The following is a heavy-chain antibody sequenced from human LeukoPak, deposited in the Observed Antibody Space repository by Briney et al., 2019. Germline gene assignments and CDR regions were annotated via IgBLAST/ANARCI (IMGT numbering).Heavy chain of an antibody. Sequence: GGSLRLSCAASGFTFSNYDMTWVRQAPGKGLEWVSGSSSSGGSTFYADSVKGRFAISRDTSRNTLYLQMNSLRAEDTAVYYCARRAPAAYYYWGQGTLVTVSS. D-gene: IGHD2-21*01. CDR1: GFTFSNYD. V-gene: IGHV3-23*01. J-gene: IGHJ4*02. CDR2: SSSSGGST. CDR3: ARRAPAAYYY.